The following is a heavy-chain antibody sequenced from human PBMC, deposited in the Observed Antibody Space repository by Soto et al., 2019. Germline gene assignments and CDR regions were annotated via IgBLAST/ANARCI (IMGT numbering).Heavy chain of an antibody. CDR3: GGSAAAGPGYYYYYGMDV. J-gene: IGHJ6*02. D-gene: IGHD6-13*01. CDR1: GFTFSSYA. CDR2: ISGSGGST. Sequence: LRLSCAASGFTFSSYAMSWVRQAPGKGLEWVSAISGSGGSTYYADSVKGRFTISRDNSKNTLYLQMNSLRAEDTAVYYCGGSAAAGPGYYYYYGMDVWGQGTTVTVSS. V-gene: IGHV3-23*01.